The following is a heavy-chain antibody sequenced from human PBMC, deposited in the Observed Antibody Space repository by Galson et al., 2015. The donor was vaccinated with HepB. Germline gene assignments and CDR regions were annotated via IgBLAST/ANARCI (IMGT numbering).Heavy chain of an antibody. Sequence: SLRLSCAASGFTFSSYGMHWVRQAPGKGLEWVAVIWYDGSNKYYADSVKGRFTISRDNSKNTLYLQMNSLRAEDTAVCYCARDPLLFDYYGMDVWGQGTTVTVSS. CDR1: GFTFSSYG. D-gene: IGHD2-15*01. J-gene: IGHJ6*02. V-gene: IGHV3-33*01. CDR3: ARDPLLFDYYGMDV. CDR2: IWYDGSNK.